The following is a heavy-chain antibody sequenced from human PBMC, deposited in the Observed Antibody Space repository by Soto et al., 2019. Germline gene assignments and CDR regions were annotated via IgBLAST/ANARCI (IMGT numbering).Heavy chain of an antibody. D-gene: IGHD2-15*01. CDR1: GFTFSSYA. J-gene: IGHJ6*03. CDR3: AKANSKSGGSCYYCYYYMDV. Sequence: GGSLRLSCAASGFTFSSYAMSWVRQAPGKGLEWVSAISGSGGSTYYADSVKGRFTISRDNSKNTLYLQMNSLRAEDTAVYYCAKANSKSGGSCYYCYYYMDVWGKGTTVTVSS. CDR2: ISGSGGST. V-gene: IGHV3-23*01.